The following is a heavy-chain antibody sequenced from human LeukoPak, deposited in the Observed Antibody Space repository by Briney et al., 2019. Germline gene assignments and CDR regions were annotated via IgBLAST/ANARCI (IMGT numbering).Heavy chain of an antibody. CDR2: IYYSGST. CDR1: GGSISSGGYY. Sequence: SSETLSLTCTVSGGSISSGGYYWSWIRQHPGKGLEWIGYIYYSGSTYYNPSLKSRVTISVDTSKNQFSLKLSSVTAADTAVYYCARGVSSAGWLDPWGQGTLVTVSS. V-gene: IGHV4-31*03. CDR3: ARGVSSAGWLDP. D-gene: IGHD3-22*01. J-gene: IGHJ5*02.